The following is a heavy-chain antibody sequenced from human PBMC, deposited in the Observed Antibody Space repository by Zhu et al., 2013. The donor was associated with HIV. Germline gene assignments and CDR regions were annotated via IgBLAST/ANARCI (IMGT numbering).Heavy chain of an antibody. Sequence: EVQLVESGGGLVQPGGSLRLSCAASGFTFSSYSMNWVRQAPGKGLEWVSYISSSSRTIYHADSVKGRFTISRDNAKNSLHLQMNSLRAEDTAVYYCARGREYYFDYWGQGTLVTVSS. V-gene: IGHV3-48*04. CDR2: ISSSSRTI. CDR1: GFTFSSYS. CDR3: ARGREYYFDY. J-gene: IGHJ4*02. D-gene: IGHD3-10*01.